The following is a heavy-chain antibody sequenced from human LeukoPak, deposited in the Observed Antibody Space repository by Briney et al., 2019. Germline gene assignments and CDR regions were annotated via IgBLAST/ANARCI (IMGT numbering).Heavy chain of an antibody. Sequence: GGSLRPSCAASGFTFSSYWMSWVRQAPGKGLEGVANIKQDGSEKYYVDSVKGRFTISRDNAKNSLYLQMNSLRAEDTAVYYCARDPGAHYDFWSGYWSYYFDYWGQGTLVTVSS. D-gene: IGHD3-3*01. J-gene: IGHJ4*02. CDR1: GFTFSSYW. V-gene: IGHV3-7*01. CDR2: IKQDGSEK. CDR3: ARDPGAHYDFWSGYWSYYFDY.